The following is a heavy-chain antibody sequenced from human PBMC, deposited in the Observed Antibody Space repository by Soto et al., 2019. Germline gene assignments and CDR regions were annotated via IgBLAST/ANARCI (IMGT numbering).Heavy chain of an antibody. CDR3: ARGAFSDVDDALDI. J-gene: IGHJ3*02. Sequence: ASVKVSCKASGYTFAGYYMHWVRQAPGQGLEWMGWINPNSGGTNYAQKFQGWVTMTRGTSISTAYMELSRLRSDDTAVYYSARGAFSDVDDALDIWGQGTMVTVSS. V-gene: IGHV1-2*04. D-gene: IGHD1-26*01. CDR2: INPNSGGT. CDR1: GYTFAGYY.